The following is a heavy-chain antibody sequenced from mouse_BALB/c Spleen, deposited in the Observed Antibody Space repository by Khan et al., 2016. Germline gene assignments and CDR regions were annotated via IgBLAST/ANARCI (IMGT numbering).Heavy chain of an antibody. J-gene: IGHJ2*01. CDR1: GYTFTSYW. CDR3: ARIKKIVATYFDY. V-gene: IGHV1S81*02. CDR2: TNPTNGRT. Sequence: QVQLQQSGAELVKAGASVKMSCKASGYTFTSYWMHWVKQRLGQGLEWFAETNPTNGRTYYNEKFTSKATLTGDKSSSTAYMLLSGPTFEDSAVYYCARIKKIVATYFDYWGQGTTLTVSS. D-gene: IGHD1-1*01.